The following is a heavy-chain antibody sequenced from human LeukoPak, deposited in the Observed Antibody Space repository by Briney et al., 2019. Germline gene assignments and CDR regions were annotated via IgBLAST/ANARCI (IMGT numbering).Heavy chain of an antibody. CDR1: GFTFRSHD. J-gene: IGHJ3*02. CDR2: ISASGGST. Sequence: GGSLRLSCAASGFTFRSHDMSWVRQAPGKGLEWVSGISASGGSTFYADSVKGRFTISRDNSKDTLYLQMNGLRVEDTAVYYCVREGPRGLAFDIWGQGTMVTVSS. V-gene: IGHV3-23*01. D-gene: IGHD3/OR15-3a*01. CDR3: VREGPRGLAFDI.